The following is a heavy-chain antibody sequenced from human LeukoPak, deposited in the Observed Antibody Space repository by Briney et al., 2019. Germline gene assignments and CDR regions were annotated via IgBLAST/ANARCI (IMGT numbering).Heavy chain of an antibody. D-gene: IGHD4-17*01. V-gene: IGHV1-18*01. J-gene: IGHJ3*02. CDR1: GYTFTSYG. CDR2: ISAYNGNT. CDR3: ARDPITYGDYYYPPLGDDAFDI. Sequence: GASVKVSCKASGYTFTSYGISWVRQAPGQGLEWMGWISAYNGNTNYAQKLQGRVTMTTDTSTSTAYMELRSLRSDDTAVYYCARDPITYGDYYYPPLGDDAFDIWGQGKMVTVSS.